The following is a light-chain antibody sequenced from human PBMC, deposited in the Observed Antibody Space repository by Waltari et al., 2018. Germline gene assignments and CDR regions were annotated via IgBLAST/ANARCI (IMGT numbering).Light chain of an antibody. CDR3: QHYVRLPVT. V-gene: IGKV3-20*01. J-gene: IGKJ1*01. Sequence: EIMLTQSPGTLSLSPGERAPLSCRTSQRIGRSLAWYQQKPGQAPRLLIYGASSRATDSPDRFRGSGAGTDFSLTINRLEPEDSALYYCQHYVRLPVTFGQGTKVEIK. CDR2: GAS. CDR1: QRIGRS.